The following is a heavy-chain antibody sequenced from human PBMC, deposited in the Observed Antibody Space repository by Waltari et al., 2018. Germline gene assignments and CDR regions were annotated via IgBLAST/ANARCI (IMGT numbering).Heavy chain of an antibody. V-gene: IGHV4-4*07. CDR3: ARDRRVTMVRGVTNWFDP. J-gene: IGHJ5*02. CDR1: GGSISSYY. Sequence: QVQLQESGPGLVKPSETLSLTCTVSGGSISSYYWSWIRQPAGKGLEWIGRIYTSGSTNYTPSLKSRVTMSVDTSKNQFSLKLGSVTAADTAVYYCARDRRVTMVRGVTNWFDPWGQGTLVTVSS. CDR2: IYTSGST. D-gene: IGHD3-10*01.